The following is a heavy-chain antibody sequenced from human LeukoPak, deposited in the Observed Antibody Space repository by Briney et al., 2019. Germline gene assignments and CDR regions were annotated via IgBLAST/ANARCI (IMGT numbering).Heavy chain of an antibody. V-gene: IGHV4-39*07. Sequence: SETLSLTCTVSGGSIRSSSYYWGWIRQPPGKGLGWIGGFYYSGSTYYNPPVKSRVTLSVDTSKSQFSLKLSSVTAADTAVYYCARAEPSSYQPLPLDAFDIWGQGTMVTVSS. CDR2: FYYSGST. CDR3: ARAEPSSYQPLPLDAFDI. CDR1: GGSIRSSSYY. J-gene: IGHJ3*02. D-gene: IGHD2-2*01.